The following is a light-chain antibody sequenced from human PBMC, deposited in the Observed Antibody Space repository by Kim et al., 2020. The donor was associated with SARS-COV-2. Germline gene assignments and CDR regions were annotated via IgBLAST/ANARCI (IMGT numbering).Light chain of an antibody. CDR2: GAS. CDR3: QQSYNGPSLT. V-gene: IGKV1-39*01. CDR1: QGIGDR. Sequence: DFQMTQSPSSLSASIGDTITITCRASQGIGDRLNWYQQGSGRALQLLIHGASTLHSGVSSRFSGSGYGTYFTLTIKTLQPEDFATYFCQQSYNGPSLTFGGGTKVDIK. J-gene: IGKJ4*01.